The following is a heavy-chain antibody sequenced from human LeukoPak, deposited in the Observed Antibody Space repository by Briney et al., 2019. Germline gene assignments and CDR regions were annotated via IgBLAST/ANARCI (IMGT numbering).Heavy chain of an antibody. Sequence: SETLSLTCSVSGGSITTYYWSWIRQPPGKGLEWIGNIYDTGSTNDNPSLRSRVTISVDTSKNQFSLKLSSVTAADTAVYYCARGSRSYDNSNYLNYWGQGSLVTVSS. CDR3: ARGSRSYDNSNYLNY. CDR1: GGSITTYY. J-gene: IGHJ4*02. V-gene: IGHV4-59*01. CDR2: IYDTGST. D-gene: IGHD4-11*01.